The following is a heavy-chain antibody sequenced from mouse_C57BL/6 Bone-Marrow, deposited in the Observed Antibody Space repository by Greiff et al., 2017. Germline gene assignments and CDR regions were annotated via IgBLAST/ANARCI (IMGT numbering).Heavy chain of an antibody. CDR2: IDPENGDT. CDR1: GFNIKDDY. J-gene: IGHJ1*03. D-gene: IGHD1-1*01. Sequence: EVNVVESGAELVRPGASVKLSCTASGFNIKDDYMHWVKQRPEQGLEWIGWIDPENGDTEYASKFQGKATITADTSSNTAYLQLSSLTSEDTAVYYCTTVHYYGSSHWYFDVWGTGTTVTVSS. V-gene: IGHV14-4*01. CDR3: TTVHYYGSSHWYFDV.